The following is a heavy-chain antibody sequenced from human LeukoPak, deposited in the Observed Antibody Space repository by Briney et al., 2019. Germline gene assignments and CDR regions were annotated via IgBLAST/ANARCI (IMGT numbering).Heavy chain of an antibody. D-gene: IGHD5-12*01. CDR1: GYTFTGYY. Sequence: ASVKVSCKASGYTFTGYYIHWVRQAPGQGLEWMGWINPNSGGTNYAQKFQGRVTMTRDTSISTAYMELSRLRSDDTAVYYCARDPALRGYSGYDQYWFDPWGQGTLVTVSS. CDR3: ARDPALRGYSGYDQYWFDP. J-gene: IGHJ5*02. CDR2: INPNSGGT. V-gene: IGHV1-2*02.